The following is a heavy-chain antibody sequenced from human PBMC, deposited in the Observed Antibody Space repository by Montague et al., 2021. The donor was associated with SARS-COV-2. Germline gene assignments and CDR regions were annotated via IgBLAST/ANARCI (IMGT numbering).Heavy chain of an antibody. CDR3: ARDVGKGFSGYETEGGFDY. V-gene: IGHV4-39*02. Sequence: SETLSLTCSVSGDSINSRYYYCGWVRQPPGKGLEWIGSIDYSGSTSYNPSLKSRVTLSVDTSKNHFSLKLTSVTAADTAVYYCARDVGKGFSGYETEGGFDYWGQGTPVTVSS. CDR1: GDSINSRYYY. CDR2: IDYSGST. D-gene: IGHD5-12*01. J-gene: IGHJ4*02.